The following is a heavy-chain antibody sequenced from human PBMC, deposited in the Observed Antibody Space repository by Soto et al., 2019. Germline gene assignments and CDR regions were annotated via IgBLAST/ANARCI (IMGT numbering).Heavy chain of an antibody. CDR3: PPQRGGGGY. CDR1: GFTVSNNY. D-gene: IGHD6-25*01. Sequence: EVQLVESGGGLIQPGGSLRLSCAVSGFTVSNNYMSWVRQAPGKGLEGVSVIYSGGYTAYGDSVKGRFTISRDNSKNTQCPKIEGRGADQPVLYWWPPQRGGGGYWGQGTLVTVSS. CDR2: IYSGGYT. J-gene: IGHJ4*02. V-gene: IGHV3-53*01.